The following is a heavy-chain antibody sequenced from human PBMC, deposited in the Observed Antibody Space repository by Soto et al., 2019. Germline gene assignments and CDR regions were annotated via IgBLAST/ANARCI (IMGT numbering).Heavy chain of an antibody. CDR2: VYFSGTT. Sequence: SETLSLTCTVSGVSITTTSYYWGWIRQPPGKGLEWIGSVYFSGTTYYNPSLKSRVTISVDTSKNHFSLGLSSVTAADTAIYYCARHGSYWGQGPLVTVYS. CDR1: GVSITTTSYY. V-gene: IGHV4-39*01. J-gene: IGHJ4*02. CDR3: ARHGSY.